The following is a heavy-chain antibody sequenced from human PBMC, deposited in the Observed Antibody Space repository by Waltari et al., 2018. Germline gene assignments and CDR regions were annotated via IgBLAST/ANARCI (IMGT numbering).Heavy chain of an antibody. CDR3: ARDYCDRTNCHGMDV. V-gene: IGHV3-30*04. D-gene: IGHD3-22*01. J-gene: IGHJ6*02. Sequence: QVQLVEAGGGVVQPGRSLRLSCAASEFTFSSYALNWVRQAPGKGLEWVAVISYNKRNRYYVDSVKGRFTISRDNSNKMLYLQMNSLRVEDTAVYYCARDYCDRTNCHGMDVWGQGTTVTVSS. CDR1: EFTFSSYA. CDR2: ISYNKRNR.